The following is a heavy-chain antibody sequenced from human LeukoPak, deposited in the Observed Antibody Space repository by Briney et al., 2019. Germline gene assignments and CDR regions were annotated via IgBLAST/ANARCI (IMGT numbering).Heavy chain of an antibody. CDR2: INQYGSEK. Sequence: VGSLRLSCATSGFTFSTYWMSWVRQAPGKGLEWVANINQYGSEKYYVDSVKGRFTISRDNAKSSLYLQMNSLRADDTAVYYCANGDGFDYWGQGTLVTVSS. D-gene: IGHD2-8*01. CDR1: GFTFSTYW. V-gene: IGHV3-7*01. J-gene: IGHJ4*02. CDR3: ANGDGFDY.